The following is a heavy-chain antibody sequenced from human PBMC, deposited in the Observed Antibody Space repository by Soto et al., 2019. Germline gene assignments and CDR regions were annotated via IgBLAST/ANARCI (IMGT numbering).Heavy chain of an antibody. J-gene: IGHJ6*02. CDR1: GASVSSTNW. V-gene: IGHV4-4*02. CDR2: IFPSGRT. Sequence: QVQLQESGPGLVKSLGTLSLTCAVSGASVSSTNWWTWVRQPPGRGLEWIGEIFPSGRTNYNPSLQSRVIMSLDKSKNHLPLKLSSVTAADTAVYYCAKNLAVYGDPEAPTSVGVWGQGTTVTVSS. D-gene: IGHD4-17*01. CDR3: AKNLAVYGDPEAPTSVGV.